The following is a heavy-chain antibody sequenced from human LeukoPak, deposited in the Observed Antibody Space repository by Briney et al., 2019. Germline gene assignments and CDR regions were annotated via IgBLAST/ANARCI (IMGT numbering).Heavy chain of an antibody. J-gene: IGHJ4*02. Sequence: NPSETLSLTCTVSGGSISSYYWSWIRQPPGKGLEWIGYIYYSGSTNYNPSLKSRVTISIDTSKNQFSLKLSSVTAADTAVYYCARVLGYSGSYAAYWGQGTLVTVSS. V-gene: IGHV4-59*12. D-gene: IGHD1-26*01. CDR3: ARVLGYSGSYAAY. CDR2: IYYSGST. CDR1: GGSISSYY.